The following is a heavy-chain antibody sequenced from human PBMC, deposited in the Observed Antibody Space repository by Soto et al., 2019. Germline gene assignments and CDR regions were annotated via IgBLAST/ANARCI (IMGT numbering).Heavy chain of an antibody. Sequence: EVQLVESGGGLVQPGRSLRLSCAASGFTFDDYAMHWVRQAPGKGLEWVSGISWNSGNIGYADSVRGRFTISRDNAKNSLYLQMNSLRAEDTALYYCAKDLTYSSSSGFDCWGQGTLVTVSS. D-gene: IGHD6-6*01. CDR3: AKDLTYSSSSGFDC. V-gene: IGHV3-9*01. CDR2: ISWNSGNI. J-gene: IGHJ4*02. CDR1: GFTFDDYA.